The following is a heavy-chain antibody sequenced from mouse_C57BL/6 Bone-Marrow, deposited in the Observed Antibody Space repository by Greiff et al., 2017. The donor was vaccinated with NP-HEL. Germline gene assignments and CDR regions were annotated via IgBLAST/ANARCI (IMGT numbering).Heavy chain of an antibody. D-gene: IGHD1-1*01. CDR2: IHPSDSDT. Sequence: QVQLQQPGAELVKPGASVKVSCKASGYTFTSYWMHWVKQRPGQGLEWIGRIHPSDSDTNYNQKFKGKATLTVDKSSSTAYMQLSSLTSEDSAVYYCAIEGAYYGSSLYYYAMDYWGQGTSVTVSS. CDR1: GYTFTSYW. V-gene: IGHV1-74*01. J-gene: IGHJ4*01. CDR3: AIEGAYYGSSLYYYAMDY.